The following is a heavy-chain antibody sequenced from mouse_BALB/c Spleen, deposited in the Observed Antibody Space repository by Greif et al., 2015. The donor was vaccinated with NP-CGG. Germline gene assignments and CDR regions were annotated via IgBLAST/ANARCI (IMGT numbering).Heavy chain of an antibody. CDR1: GFSLTSYG. J-gene: IGHJ4*01. CDR2: IWAGGST. Sequence: QVQLKDSGPGLVAPSQSLSFTCTVSGFSLTSYGVHWVRQPPGKGLEWLGVIWAGGSTKYNSALMSRLSISKDNSKSQVFLKMNSLQTDGTAMYYCAREDGNYVGAMDYWGQGTSVTVSS. D-gene: IGHD2-1*01. V-gene: IGHV2-9*02. CDR3: AREDGNYVGAMDY.